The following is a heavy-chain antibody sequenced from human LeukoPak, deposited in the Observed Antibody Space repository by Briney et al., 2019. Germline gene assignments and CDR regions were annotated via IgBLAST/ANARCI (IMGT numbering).Heavy chain of an antibody. V-gene: IGHV4-59*01. D-gene: IGHD5-24*01. Sequence: SETLSLTCTVSGGSISSYYWSWIRQPPGKGLEWIGYIYYSGSTNYNPSLESRVTISVDTSKNQFSLKLSSVTAADTAVYYCARWLQSQDAFDIWGQGTMVTVSS. CDR1: GGSISSYY. CDR3: ARWLQSQDAFDI. J-gene: IGHJ3*02. CDR2: IYYSGST.